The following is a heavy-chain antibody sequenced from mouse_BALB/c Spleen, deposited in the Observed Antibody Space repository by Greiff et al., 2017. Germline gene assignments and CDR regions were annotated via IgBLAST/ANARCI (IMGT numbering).Heavy chain of an antibody. CDR1: GFTFSSYG. J-gene: IGHJ2*01. D-gene: IGHD2-4*01. V-gene: IGHV5-6*01. CDR3: ARRGYYDYDEDYFDY. Sequence: EVQLQESGGDLVKPGGSLKLSCAASGFTFSSYGMSWVRQTPDKRLEWVATISSGGSYTYYPDSVKGRFTISRDNAKNTLYLQMSSLKSEDTAMYYCARRGYYDYDEDYFDYWGQGTTLTVSS. CDR2: ISSGGSYT.